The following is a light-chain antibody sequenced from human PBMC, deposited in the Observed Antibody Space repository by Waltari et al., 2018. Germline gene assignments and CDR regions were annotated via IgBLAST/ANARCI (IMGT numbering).Light chain of an antibody. J-gene: IGKJ1*01. Sequence: DIVMTQSPDSLAVSLGERATINCKSSQTVLYSANNKNYLTWYQHKPGPPPKLLISWASVRVSGVPDRVTGSGSGTDFTFTISSLQAEDVAVYYCQQHYTTPWTFGQGTKVEIK. CDR2: WAS. CDR1: QTVLYSANNKNY. CDR3: QQHYTTPWT. V-gene: IGKV4-1*01.